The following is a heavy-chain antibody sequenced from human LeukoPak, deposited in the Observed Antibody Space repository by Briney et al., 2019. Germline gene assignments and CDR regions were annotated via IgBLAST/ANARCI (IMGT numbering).Heavy chain of an antibody. Sequence: GGSLRLSCAASGFTFSSYGMHWVRQAPGKGLEWVAVISYDGSNKYYADSVKGRFTISRDNSKNTLYLQMNSLRAEDTAVYYCAKDYRPHDFWSGLVDYWGQGTLVTVSS. V-gene: IGHV3-30*18. D-gene: IGHD3-3*01. J-gene: IGHJ4*02. CDR3: AKDYRPHDFWSGLVDY. CDR2: ISYDGSNK. CDR1: GFTFSSYG.